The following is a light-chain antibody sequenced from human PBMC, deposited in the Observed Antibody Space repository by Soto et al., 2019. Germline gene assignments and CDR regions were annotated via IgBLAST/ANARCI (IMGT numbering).Light chain of an antibody. J-gene: IGKJ4*01. CDR3: QQRSNWPPT. CDR2: DAS. Sequence: EIVLTQSPATLSLSPGERETLSCRASQSVSPYLAWYQQKPGQAPRLLIYDASNRATGIPDRFSGSGSGTDFTLTISSLEPEDFAVYYCQQRSNWPPTFGGGNKVEIK. CDR1: QSVSPY. V-gene: IGKV3-11*01.